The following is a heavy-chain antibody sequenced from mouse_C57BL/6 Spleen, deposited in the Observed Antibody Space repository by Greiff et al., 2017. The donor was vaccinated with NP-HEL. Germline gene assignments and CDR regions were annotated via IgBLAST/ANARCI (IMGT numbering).Heavy chain of an antibody. D-gene: IGHD2-5*01. CDR1: GYSITSGYY. CDR2: ISYDGSN. CDR3: AREDYSNYVGYFDV. V-gene: IGHV3-6*01. Sequence: EVQLQESGPGLVKPSQSLSLTCSVTGYSITSGYYWNWIRQFPGNKLEWMGYISYDGSNNYNPSLKNRISITRDTSKNQFFLKLNSVTTEDTATYYCAREDYSNYVGYFDVWGTGTTVTVSS. J-gene: IGHJ1*03.